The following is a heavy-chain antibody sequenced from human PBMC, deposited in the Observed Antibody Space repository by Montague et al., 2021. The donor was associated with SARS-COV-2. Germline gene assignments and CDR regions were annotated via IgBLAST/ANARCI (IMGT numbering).Heavy chain of an antibody. CDR2: IFGGGST. Sequence: SLRLSCAASGFTVSRNYMGWVRQAPGKGLEWVSVIFGGGSTNYADSVKGRFTISRDISQNTLYPQMNSLRAEDMAVYYCAKGGTSYFYGMDVWGQGTRSPSP. V-gene: IGHV3-66*01. CDR3: AKGGTSYFYGMDV. D-gene: IGHD1-26*01. CDR1: GFTVSRNY. J-gene: IGHJ6*02.